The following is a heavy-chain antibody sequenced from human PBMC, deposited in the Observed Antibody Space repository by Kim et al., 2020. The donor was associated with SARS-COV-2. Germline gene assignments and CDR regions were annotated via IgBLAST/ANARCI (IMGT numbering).Heavy chain of an antibody. J-gene: IGHJ6*03. CDR2: ISAYNGNT. CDR3: ARWKIRFLEWPPRANYYYYMDV. D-gene: IGHD3-3*01. CDR1: GYTFTSYG. V-gene: IGHV1-18*01. Sequence: ASVKVSCKASGYTFTSYGISWVRLAPGQGLEWMGWISAYNGNTNYAQKLQGRVTMTTDTSTSTAYMELRSLRSDDTAVYYCARWKIRFLEWPPRANYYYYMDVWGKGTTVTVSS.